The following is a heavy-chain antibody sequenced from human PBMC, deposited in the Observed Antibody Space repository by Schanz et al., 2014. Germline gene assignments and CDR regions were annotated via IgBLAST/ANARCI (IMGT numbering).Heavy chain of an antibody. J-gene: IGHJ2*01. D-gene: IGHD1-26*01. V-gene: IGHV3-23*01. CDR1: GFIFGSSV. CDR2: ITGASDHI. CDR3: ARNRGSGGQNWYFDL. Sequence: DVQLLESGGGLVQPGGSLRLSCAASGFIFGSSVMAWVRQAPGKGLEWVSGITGASDHIDYAESVKGRFTISRDNSKNTLYLQMDSLRAEDTAVYYCARNRGSGGQNWYFDLWGRGTLVTVSS.